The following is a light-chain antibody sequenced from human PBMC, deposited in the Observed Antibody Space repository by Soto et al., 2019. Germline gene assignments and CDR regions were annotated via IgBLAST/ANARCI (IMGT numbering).Light chain of an antibody. Sequence: DIQMTQSPATVSGWVGDRVTITGGASQSISSWLAWYQQKPGKAPKLLIYKASSLESGVPSRFSGSGYGTEFTLTISTLQSADFATYFRQHPNTYSKTFGQGTKGDIK. CDR1: QSISSW. J-gene: IGKJ1*01. V-gene: IGKV1-5*03. CDR3: QHPNTYSKT. CDR2: KAS.